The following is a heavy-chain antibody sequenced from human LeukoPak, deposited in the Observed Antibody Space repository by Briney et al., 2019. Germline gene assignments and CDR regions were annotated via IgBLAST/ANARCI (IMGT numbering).Heavy chain of an antibody. Sequence: ASVKVSCKASGYTFTSYGISWVRQAPGQGLEWMGWVSAYNGNTNYAQELQGRVTMTTDTSTSTAYMELRSLRSDGTAVYYCARARSRHSIWFDPWGQGTLVTVSS. CDR2: VSAYNGNT. D-gene: IGHD2-21*01. V-gene: IGHV1-18*01. J-gene: IGHJ5*02. CDR1: GYTFTSYG. CDR3: ARARSRHSIWFDP.